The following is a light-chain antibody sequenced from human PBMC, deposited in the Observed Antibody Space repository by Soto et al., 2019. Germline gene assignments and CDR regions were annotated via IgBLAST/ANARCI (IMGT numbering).Light chain of an antibody. CDR2: DAS. J-gene: IGKJ2*01. V-gene: IGKV1-39*01. CDR3: QQSDNTPYT. CDR1: QTISTY. Sequence: DIQMTQSPSSLSASVGDRVTITCRASQTISTYLNWYQQKPGKAPRLLIYDASSLLSGVPSRFSGSGSGTDFTLTIASLQPEDCSTYYCQQSDNTPYTFGQGTKVEI.